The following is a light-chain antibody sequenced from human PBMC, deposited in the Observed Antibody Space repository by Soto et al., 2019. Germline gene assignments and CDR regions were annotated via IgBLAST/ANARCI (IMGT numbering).Light chain of an antibody. CDR1: TFNIGIND. Sequence: QSVLTQTPSASGTPGQRVTISCSGGTFNIGINDVYWYQQLPGTAPKLLIYRNSRRPSGVPDRFSGSRSGTSGSLAISGLQAEDEADYYCQSYDSSLSGVVFGGGTKLTVL. V-gene: IGLV1-47*01. CDR3: QSYDSSLSGVV. CDR2: RNS. J-gene: IGLJ2*01.